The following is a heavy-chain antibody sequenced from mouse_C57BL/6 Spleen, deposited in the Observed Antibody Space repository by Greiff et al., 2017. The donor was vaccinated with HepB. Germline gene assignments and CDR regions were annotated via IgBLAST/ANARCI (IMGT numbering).Heavy chain of an antibody. CDR1: GYTFTSYW. D-gene: IGHD1-1*01. V-gene: IGHV1-72*01. CDR3: ARSLITTVVAHFDY. Sequence: QVQLQQPGAELVKPGASVKLSCKASGYTFTSYWMHWVKQRPGRGLEWIGRIDPNSGGTKYNEKFKSKATLTVDKSSSTAYMQLSSLTSEDSAVYYCARSLITTVVAHFDYWGKGTTLTVSS. CDR2: IDPNSGGT. J-gene: IGHJ2*01.